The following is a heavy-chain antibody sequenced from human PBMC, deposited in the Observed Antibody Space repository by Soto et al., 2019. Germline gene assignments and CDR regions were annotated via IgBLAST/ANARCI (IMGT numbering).Heavy chain of an antibody. Sequence: PGGSLRLSCAASGFTFSDFAMNWVRQTPGKRLEWVSIITTTGDTSYYADSVKGRFTISRDNSKNMLYLQMNNLRVDDTALYFCAKVPEYRDGSSFYYFDSWGQGAPVTVSS. CDR3: AKVPEYRDGSSFYYFDS. CDR1: GFTFSDFA. J-gene: IGHJ4*02. D-gene: IGHD6-6*01. V-gene: IGHV3-23*01. CDR2: ITTTGDTS.